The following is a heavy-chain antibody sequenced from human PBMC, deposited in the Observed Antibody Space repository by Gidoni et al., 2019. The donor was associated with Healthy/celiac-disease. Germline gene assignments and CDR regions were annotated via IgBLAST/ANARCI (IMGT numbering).Heavy chain of an antibody. CDR2: ISSSSSTI. CDR3: AREPGGSSWLGDY. J-gene: IGHJ4*02. Sequence: EVQLVESGGGLVQPGGSLRLSCAASGFPFSGYSMNWVRQAPGRGMEWVSYISSSSSTIYYADSVKGRFTISRDNAKNSLYLQMNSLRAEDTAVYYCAREPGGSSWLGDYWGQGTLVTVSS. CDR1: GFPFSGYS. V-gene: IGHV3-48*01. D-gene: IGHD6-13*01.